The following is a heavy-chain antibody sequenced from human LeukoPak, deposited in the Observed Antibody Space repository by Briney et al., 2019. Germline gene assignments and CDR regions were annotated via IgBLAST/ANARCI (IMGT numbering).Heavy chain of an antibody. Sequence: ASVKVSCKASGYTFTGYYVHWVRQAPGQGLEWMGRINPNSGDTNYAQKFQGRVTMTRDTSISTAYMELSRLRSDDTAVYYCARDYCGGDWFPDYWGQGTLVTVSS. CDR3: ARDYCGGDWFPDY. D-gene: IGHD2-21*02. J-gene: IGHJ4*02. V-gene: IGHV1-2*06. CDR2: INPNSGDT. CDR1: GYTFTGYY.